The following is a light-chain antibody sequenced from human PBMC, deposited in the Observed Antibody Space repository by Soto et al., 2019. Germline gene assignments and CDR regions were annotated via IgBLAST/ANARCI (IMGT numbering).Light chain of an antibody. CDR3: QHYNNWPPIT. J-gene: IGKJ5*01. CDR2: YAS. V-gene: IGKV3-15*01. Sequence: EIMMTQSPATLSVSPGERVTLSCRASQSVSNNLAWYQQKPGQAPRLLIYYASTRATGIQIRFSGSGSGTEFPLTSSSQQSEDCALYSCQHYNNWPPITFGQGTRLEIK. CDR1: QSVSNN.